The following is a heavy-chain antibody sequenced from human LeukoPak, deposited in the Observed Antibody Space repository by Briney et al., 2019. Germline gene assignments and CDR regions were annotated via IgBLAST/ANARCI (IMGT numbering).Heavy chain of an antibody. CDR3: AITSGPANY. Sequence: SETLSLTCTVSGXSISSYYWSWIRQPAGKGLEWIGRIYTSGSTNYNPSPKRRVTISGDKSKNQFSLKLSSVTAADTAVYYCAITSGPANYWGQGTLVTVSS. V-gene: IGHV4-4*07. CDR1: GXSISSYY. D-gene: IGHD6-19*01. CDR2: IYTSGST. J-gene: IGHJ4*02.